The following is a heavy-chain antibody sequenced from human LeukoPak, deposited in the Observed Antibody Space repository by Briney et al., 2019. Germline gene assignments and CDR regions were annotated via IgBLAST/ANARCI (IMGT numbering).Heavy chain of an antibody. D-gene: IGHD3-10*01. J-gene: IGHJ4*02. V-gene: IGHV4-30-2*01. Sequence: SQTLSLTCAVSGGSISSGGYSWSWLRQPPGRGLEWIGYIYHSGSTYYNPSLKSRVTISVDRSKNQFSLKLSSVTAADTAVYYCARESRAGVFDYWGQGTLVTVSS. CDR1: GGSISSGGYS. CDR3: ARESRAGVFDY. CDR2: IYHSGST.